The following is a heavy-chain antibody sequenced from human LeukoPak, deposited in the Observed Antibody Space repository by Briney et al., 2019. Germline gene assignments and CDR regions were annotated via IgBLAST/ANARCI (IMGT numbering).Heavy chain of an antibody. J-gene: IGHJ4*02. D-gene: IGHD3-10*01. V-gene: IGHV3-66*01. Sequence: GGSLRLSCAASGFTVSSNYMSWVRQAPGKGLEWVSVIYSGGSTYYADSVKGRFTISRDNSENTLYLQINSLRAEDTAVFYCAKNFGSGTYYNYFDSWGQGTLVTVSS. CDR2: IYSGGST. CDR3: AKNFGSGTYYNYFDS. CDR1: GFTVSSNY.